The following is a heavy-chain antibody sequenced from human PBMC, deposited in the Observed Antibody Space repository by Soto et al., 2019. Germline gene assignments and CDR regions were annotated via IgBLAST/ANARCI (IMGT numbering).Heavy chain of an antibody. Sequence: QVQLQESGPGLVKPSETLSLTCTVSGGSISSYYWSWIRQPPGKGLEWIGYIYYSGSTNYNPSLKSRVTISVDTSNNQFSVRLSSVTAADTAVYYCARRYGGAFDIWGQGTMVTVSS. D-gene: IGHD4-17*01. CDR1: GGSISSYY. CDR3: ARRYGGAFDI. J-gene: IGHJ3*02. CDR2: IYYSGST. V-gene: IGHV4-59*08.